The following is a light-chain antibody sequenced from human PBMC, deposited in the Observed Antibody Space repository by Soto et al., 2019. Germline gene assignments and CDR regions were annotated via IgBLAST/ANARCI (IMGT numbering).Light chain of an antibody. CDR2: AAS. V-gene: IGKV1-39*01. Sequence: DIQMTQSPSSLSASVGDRVTITCRASQSISSYLNWYQQKPGKAPKVLIYAASNLQTGVPSRFSGSGSGTDFTLTINSLQPEDFATYSCQQSYSTPITFGQGTRLEMK. CDR3: QQSYSTPIT. CDR1: QSISSY. J-gene: IGKJ5*01.